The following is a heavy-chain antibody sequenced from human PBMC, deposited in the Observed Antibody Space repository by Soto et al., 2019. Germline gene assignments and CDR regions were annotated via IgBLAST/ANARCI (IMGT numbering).Heavy chain of an antibody. CDR2: FSVHNGNT. J-gene: IGHJ4*02. Sequence: ASVKVSCKASGYTFTSYGITWVRQAPGQGLGWMGWFSVHNGNTDYAQKFQGRFILPRDTSTSTAYMELRSLISDDTAVYYCARGRYGDYWGQGALVTVS. CDR3: ARGRYGDY. V-gene: IGHV1-18*01. CDR1: GYTFTSYG. D-gene: IGHD1-1*01.